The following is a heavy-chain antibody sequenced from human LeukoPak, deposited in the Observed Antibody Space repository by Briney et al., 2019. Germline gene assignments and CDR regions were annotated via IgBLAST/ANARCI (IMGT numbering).Heavy chain of an antibody. D-gene: IGHD1-1*01. CDR1: GGSISSGSCY. V-gene: IGHV4-61*02. Sequence: SETLSLTCTVSGGSISSGSCYWSWIRQPAGKGLEWIGRIYTSGSTNYNPSLKSRVTVSVDTSKNQFSLKLSSVTAADTAVYYCASASTTHYYYYYGMDVWGQGTTVTVSS. J-gene: IGHJ6*02. CDR3: ASASTTHYYYYYGMDV. CDR2: IYTSGST.